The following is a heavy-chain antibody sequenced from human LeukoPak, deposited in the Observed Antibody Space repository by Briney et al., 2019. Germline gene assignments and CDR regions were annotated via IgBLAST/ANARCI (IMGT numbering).Heavy chain of an antibody. CDR3: ARVIRDYYDSSGPYYFDY. CDR1: GGSFSGYY. CDR2: INHSGST. J-gene: IGHJ4*02. V-gene: IGHV4-34*01. D-gene: IGHD3-22*01. Sequence: SETLSLTCAVYGGSFSGYYWSCIRQPPGKGLEWIGEINHSGSTNYNPSLKSRVTISVDTSKNQFSLKLSSVTAADTAVYYCARVIRDYYDSSGPYYFDYWGQGTLVTVSS.